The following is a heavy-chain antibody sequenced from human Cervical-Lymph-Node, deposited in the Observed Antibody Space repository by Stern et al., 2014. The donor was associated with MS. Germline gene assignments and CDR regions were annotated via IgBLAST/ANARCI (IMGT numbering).Heavy chain of an antibody. D-gene: IGHD5-18*01. J-gene: IGHJ6*02. V-gene: IGHV4-31*03. CDR3: ARDLGYSYGTDYYGMDV. Sequence: VQLVESCPGLVKPSQTLSLTCTVSGGSISSGGYYWSWIRQHPGKGLEWIGYIYCSGSTYYNPSLKSRVTISVDTSKNQFSLKLSSVTAADTAVYYCARDLGYSYGTDYYGMDVWGQGTTVTVSS. CDR1: GGSISSGGYY. CDR2: IYCSGST.